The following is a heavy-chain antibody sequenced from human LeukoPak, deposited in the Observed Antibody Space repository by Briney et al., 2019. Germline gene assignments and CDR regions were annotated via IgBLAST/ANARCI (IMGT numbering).Heavy chain of an antibody. Sequence: SETLSLTCAVYVGSFSGYNWSGIPPPPGRGREGIGELNHSGSPNYNPSLKSRVTISVDTSKNHFSLKLSSVTAADTAVYYCARGLKGRITIFGVVIRGHAFNIWGQGTMVTVSS. D-gene: IGHD3-3*01. CDR2: LNHSGSP. CDR1: VGSFSGYN. V-gene: IGHV4-34*01. J-gene: IGHJ3*02. CDR3: ARGLKGRITIFGVVIRGHAFNI.